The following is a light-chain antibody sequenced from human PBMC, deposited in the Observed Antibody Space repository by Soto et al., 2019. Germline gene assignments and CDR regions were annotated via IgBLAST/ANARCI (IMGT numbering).Light chain of an antibody. CDR3: QQRTNWPRA. Sequence: EIVLTQSPATLSLSPGERATLSCRASQSVSSYLAWYQQKPGQAPRLLMYDASQRATGIPARFSGSGSGTDFTLTISGLEPEDFAVYYCQQRTNWPRAFGQGTRLEIK. CDR2: DAS. J-gene: IGKJ5*01. V-gene: IGKV3-11*01. CDR1: QSVSSY.